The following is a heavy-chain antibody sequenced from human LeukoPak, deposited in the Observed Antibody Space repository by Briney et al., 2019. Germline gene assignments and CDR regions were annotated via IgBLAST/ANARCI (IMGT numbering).Heavy chain of an antibody. CDR2: ISAYNGNT. Sequence: GASVKVSCKASGYTFTSYGISWVRQAPGQGLEWMGWISAYNGNTNYAQKLQGRVTMTTDTSTSTAYMELRSLRSDDTAVYYCARDSLQAYYYGMDVWGQGTTVTVSS. CDR1: GYTFTSYG. J-gene: IGHJ6*02. D-gene: IGHD1-1*01. V-gene: IGHV1-18*01. CDR3: ARDSLQAYYYGMDV.